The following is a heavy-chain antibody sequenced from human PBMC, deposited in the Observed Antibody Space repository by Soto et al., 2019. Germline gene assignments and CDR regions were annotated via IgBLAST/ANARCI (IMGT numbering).Heavy chain of an antibody. CDR2: IYSGGST. Sequence: GGSLRLSCAASGFTVSSNYMSWVRQAPGKGLEWVSVIYSGGSTYYADSVKGRFTISRHNSKNTLYFQMNSLRAEDTAVYYCARGPVVRYFDWSFDYWGQGTLVTVSS. J-gene: IGHJ4*02. CDR1: GFTVSSNY. V-gene: IGHV3-53*04. D-gene: IGHD3-9*01. CDR3: ARGPVVRYFDWSFDY.